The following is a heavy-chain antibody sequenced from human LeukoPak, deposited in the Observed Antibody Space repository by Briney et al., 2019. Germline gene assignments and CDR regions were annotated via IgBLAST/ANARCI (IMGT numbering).Heavy chain of an antibody. Sequence: GGSLRLSCGASGFTFSNYGMLWVRQAPGKGLEWVANIKKDGSEKYYVDSVKGRFTISRDNAKNSLYLQMNSLRAEDTAVYYCARDLYRIVVVPHYFDYWGQGTLVTVSS. D-gene: IGHD3-22*01. V-gene: IGHV3-7*01. CDR2: IKKDGSEK. J-gene: IGHJ4*02. CDR1: GFTFSNYG. CDR3: ARDLYRIVVVPHYFDY.